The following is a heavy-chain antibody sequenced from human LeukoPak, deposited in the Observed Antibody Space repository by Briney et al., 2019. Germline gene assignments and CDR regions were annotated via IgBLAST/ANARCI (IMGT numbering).Heavy chain of an antibody. CDR1: GFTFSRYW. CDR2: ISGSGGST. J-gene: IGHJ4*02. Sequence: GGSLRLSCAASGFTFSRYWMSWVRQAPGKGLEWVSAISGSGGSTYYAGSVKGRFTISRDNSKNTLYLQMNSLRAEDTAVYYCAKDHGAAAGFDYWGQGTLVTVSS. CDR3: AKDHGAAAGFDY. V-gene: IGHV3-23*01. D-gene: IGHD6-13*01.